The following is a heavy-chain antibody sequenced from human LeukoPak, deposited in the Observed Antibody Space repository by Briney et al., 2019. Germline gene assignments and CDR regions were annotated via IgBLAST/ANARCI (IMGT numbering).Heavy chain of an antibody. CDR3: ARGVRAAGTEADY. CDR1: GGSFSGYY. Sequence: PSETLSLTCAVYGGSFSGYYWSWIRQPAGKGLEWIGRIYTSGSTNYNPSFKSRVTMSVDTSKNQFSLKLSSVTAADTAVYYCARGVRAAGTEADYWGQGTLVTVSS. J-gene: IGHJ4*02. V-gene: IGHV4-59*10. D-gene: IGHD6-13*01. CDR2: IYTSGST.